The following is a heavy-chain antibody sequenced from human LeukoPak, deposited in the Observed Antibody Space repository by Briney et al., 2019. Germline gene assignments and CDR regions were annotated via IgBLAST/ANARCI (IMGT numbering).Heavy chain of an antibody. CDR3: ARQIAWGVGRFDY. CDR1: GGSINTYF. D-gene: IGHD3-10*01. V-gene: IGHV4-59*08. J-gene: IGHJ4*02. Sequence: SETLSLTCAVSGGSINTYFWSWIRQPPGKGLEWIGYMYYSGSTNYNPSLKSRATISMDTSKNQFSLKLNSVTAAGTAVYYCARQIAWGVGRFDYWGQGTLATVSA. CDR2: MYYSGST.